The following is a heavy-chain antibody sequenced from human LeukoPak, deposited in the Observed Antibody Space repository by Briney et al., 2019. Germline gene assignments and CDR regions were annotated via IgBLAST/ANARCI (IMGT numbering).Heavy chain of an antibody. CDR1: GGSISTYY. D-gene: IGHD6-13*01. Sequence: SETLSLTCTVSGGSISTYYWSWIRQPPGKGLEWIGYIYHSGSTNYNPSLKSRVTISVDTSENQFSLKLSSVTAADTAVYYCVRVDSSNWYDSRGYFDYWGQGTLVTVSS. J-gene: IGHJ4*02. CDR2: IYHSGST. V-gene: IGHV4-59*01. CDR3: VRVDSSNWYDSRGYFDY.